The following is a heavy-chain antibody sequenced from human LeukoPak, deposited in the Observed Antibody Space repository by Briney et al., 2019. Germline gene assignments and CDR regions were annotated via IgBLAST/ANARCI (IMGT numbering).Heavy chain of an antibody. J-gene: IGHJ4*02. CDR2: ISGSGGST. CDR1: GFTFSSYA. D-gene: IGHD3-22*01. Sequence: GGSLRLSCAASGFTFSSYAMSWVRQAPGKGLEWVSAISGSGGSTYYADSVKGRFTISRDNSKNTLYLQMNSLRAEDTAVYYCAKVGGLDSSGYPGFFDYWGQGTLVTVSS. V-gene: IGHV3-23*01. CDR3: AKVGGLDSSGYPGFFDY.